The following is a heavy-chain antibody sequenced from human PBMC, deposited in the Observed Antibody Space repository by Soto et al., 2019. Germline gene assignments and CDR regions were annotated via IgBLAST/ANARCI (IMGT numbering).Heavy chain of an antibody. CDR2: TYYRSKWYN. Sequence: PSQTLSLTCAISGDSVSSNSAAWNWIRQSPSRGLEWLGRTYYRSKWYNDYAVSVKSRITINPDTSKNQFSLQLNSVTPEDTAVYYCAREAGYVSPFRLGDYPFDYWGQGTLVTVSS. V-gene: IGHV6-1*01. CDR1: GDSVSSNSAA. J-gene: IGHJ4*02. CDR3: AREAGYVSPFRLGDYPFDY. D-gene: IGHD4-17*01.